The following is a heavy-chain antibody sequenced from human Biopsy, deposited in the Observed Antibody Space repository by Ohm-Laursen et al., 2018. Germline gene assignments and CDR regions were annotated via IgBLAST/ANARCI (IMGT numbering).Heavy chain of an antibody. CDR1: EFIFSRFW. CDR2: IWYDGSNK. Sequence: SLRLSCAASEFIFSRFWMYWVRQAPGKGLEWVAVIWYDGSNKYSADSVKGRFSISRDNSKNTVYLQMNSLRAADTAVYYCARDRYYGSESYYSHYNMDVWGQGTTVSVSS. D-gene: IGHD3-10*01. V-gene: IGHV3-33*07. J-gene: IGHJ6*02. CDR3: ARDRYYGSESYYSHYNMDV.